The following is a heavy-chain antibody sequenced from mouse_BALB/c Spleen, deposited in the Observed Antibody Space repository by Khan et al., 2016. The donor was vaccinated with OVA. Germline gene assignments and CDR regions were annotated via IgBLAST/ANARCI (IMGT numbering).Heavy chain of an antibody. Sequence: VELVESGPGLLQPSQSLSITCTVSGFSLNTYGIHWIRQSQGKGLEWLGVIRSVGSTDYNGAFISRLNITKDNSKSQVFFKMYSLQADDTAIYYCARNSYMYDFTYWGQGTLVTVSA. CDR3: ARNSYMYDFTY. CDR2: IRSVGST. J-gene: IGHJ3*01. CDR1: GFSLNTYG. D-gene: IGHD2-14*01. V-gene: IGHV2-2*01.